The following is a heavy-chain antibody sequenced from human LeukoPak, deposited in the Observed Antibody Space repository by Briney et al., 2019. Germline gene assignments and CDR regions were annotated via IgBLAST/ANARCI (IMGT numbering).Heavy chain of an antibody. CDR3: ARGPRNYYGSGSRIMLRGLYYGMDV. CDR1: GGSFSGYY. CDR2: INHSGST. D-gene: IGHD3-10*01. J-gene: IGHJ6*02. V-gene: IGHV4-34*01. Sequence: SQTLSPTRALYGGSFSGYYWSWIRHPPGKGLEWIGEINHSGSTNSNPSLQSRVTISVDPSKNQFSLKLSSVTAADTAVYYCARGPRNYYGSGSRIMLRGLYYGMDVWGQGTTATVSS.